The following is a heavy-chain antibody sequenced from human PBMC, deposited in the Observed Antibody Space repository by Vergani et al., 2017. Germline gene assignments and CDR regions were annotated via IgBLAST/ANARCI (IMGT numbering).Heavy chain of an antibody. Sequence: QVQLQESGPGLVKPSETLSLTCAVSGYSISSGYYWGWIRQPPGKGLEWIGSIYHSGSTYYNPSLKSRVTISVDKSRNQFSLKLSSVTAADTAVYYCARRWFGEPGYFDYWGQGTLVTVSS. J-gene: IGHJ4*02. D-gene: IGHD3-10*01. CDR1: GYSISSGYY. V-gene: IGHV4-38-2*01. CDR3: ARRWFGEPGYFDY. CDR2: IYHSGST.